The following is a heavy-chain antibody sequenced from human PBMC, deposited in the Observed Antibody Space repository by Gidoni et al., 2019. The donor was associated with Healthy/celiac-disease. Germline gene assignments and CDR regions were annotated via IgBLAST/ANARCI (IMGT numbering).Heavy chain of an antibody. CDR2: IIPILGIA. J-gene: IGHJ4*02. CDR1: GGTFSSYA. V-gene: IGHV1-69*04. Sequence: QVQLVQSGAEVKKPGSSVKVSCKASGGTFSSYAISWVRQAPGQGLEWMGRIIPILGIANYAQKFQGRVTITADKSTSTAYMELSSLRSEDTAVYYCARDAGIAARREGFDYWGQGTLVTVSS. CDR3: ARDAGIAARREGFDY. D-gene: IGHD6-6*01.